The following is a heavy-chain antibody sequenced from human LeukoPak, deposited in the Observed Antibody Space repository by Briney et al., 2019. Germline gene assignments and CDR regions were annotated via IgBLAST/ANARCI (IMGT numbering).Heavy chain of an antibody. J-gene: IGHJ4*02. Sequence: SDTLSLTCTVSGGSISSYYWSWIRQPPGKGLEWIGYIYYSGSTNYNPSLKSRVTISVDTSKNQFSMKLSSVTAADTAVYYCARGMGIVATIGPFFDYWGQGTLVTVSS. D-gene: IGHD5-12*01. CDR1: GGSISSYY. CDR2: IYYSGST. V-gene: IGHV4-59*07. CDR3: ARGMGIVATIGPFFDY.